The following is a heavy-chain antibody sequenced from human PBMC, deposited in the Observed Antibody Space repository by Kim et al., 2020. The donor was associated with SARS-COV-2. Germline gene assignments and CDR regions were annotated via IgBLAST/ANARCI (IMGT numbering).Heavy chain of an antibody. J-gene: IGHJ4*02. V-gene: IGHV5-51*01. CDR3: ARYFRYSCSWHPPFDY. D-gene: IGHD6-13*01. CDR1: GYSFTSYW. CDR2: IYPGDSDT. Sequence: GESLKISCKGSGYSFTSYWIGWVRQMPGKGLEWMGIIYPGDSDTRYSPSFQGQVTISADKSISTAYLQWSSLKASDTAMYYCARYFRYSCSWHPPFDYWGQGTLVTVSS.